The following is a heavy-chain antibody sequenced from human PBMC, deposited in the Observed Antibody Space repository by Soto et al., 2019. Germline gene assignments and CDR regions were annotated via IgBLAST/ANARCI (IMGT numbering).Heavy chain of an antibody. J-gene: IGHJ5*02. CDR1: GGSMTSYY. CDR2: VYSSGGT. Sequence: SETLSLTCTVSGGSMTSYYWTWIRQPAGKGLEWIGRVYSSGGTHYNPSLKSRVTISLDTSKNQFSLRLLSVTDADTAVHFCARGQRFSDWFDPWGQGTLVTVSS. CDR3: ARGQRFSDWFDP. D-gene: IGHD3-3*01. V-gene: IGHV4-4*07.